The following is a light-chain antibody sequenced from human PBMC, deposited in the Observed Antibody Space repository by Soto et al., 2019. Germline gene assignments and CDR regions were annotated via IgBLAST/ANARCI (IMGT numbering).Light chain of an antibody. V-gene: IGKV3-20*01. J-gene: IGKJ2*01. CDR1: QSVTSSY. CDR2: GAS. Sequence: EIVLTQSPGTLSLSPGERATLSCRASQSVTSSYLAWYQHKRGQAPRLLIYGASSRATGIPDRFGGSGSGPDFTVTISRLEPEDFAVYYCQQYGSSPYTFGQGTKLEIK. CDR3: QQYGSSPYT.